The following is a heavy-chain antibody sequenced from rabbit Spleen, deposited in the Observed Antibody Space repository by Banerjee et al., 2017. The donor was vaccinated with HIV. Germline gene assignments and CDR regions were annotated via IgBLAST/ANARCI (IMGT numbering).Heavy chain of an antibody. CDR1: GFSFSDRDV. D-gene: IGHD8-1*01. V-gene: IGHV1S45*01. CDR3: AGDAVSSFTSYGMDL. Sequence: EQLVESGGGLVQPEGSLTLTCKASGFSFSDRDVMCWVRQAPGKGLEWISCIAGSSSGFTSSETWGKERCTISKTSSTTVTIQKTSLTAADAATYFCAGDAVSSFTSYGMDLWGQGTLVTVS. J-gene: IGHJ6*01. CDR2: IAGSSSGFT.